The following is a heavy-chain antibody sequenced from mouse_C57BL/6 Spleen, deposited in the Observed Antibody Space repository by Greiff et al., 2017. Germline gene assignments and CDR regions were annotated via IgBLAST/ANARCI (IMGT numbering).Heavy chain of an antibody. CDR3: ARDRNGFDY. J-gene: IGHJ2*01. V-gene: IGHV5-16*01. CDR2: INYDGSST. CDR1: GFTFSDYY. Sequence: EVKLMESEGGLVQPGSSMKLSCTASGFTFSDYYMAWVRQVPEKGLEWVANINYDGSSTYYLDSLKSRFIISGDNAKNILYLQMSRLKSEDTATYYCARDRNGFDYWGQGTTLTVSS.